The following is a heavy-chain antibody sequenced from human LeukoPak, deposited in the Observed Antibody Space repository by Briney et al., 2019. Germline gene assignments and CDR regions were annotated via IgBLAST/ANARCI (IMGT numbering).Heavy chain of an antibody. CDR1: LGTFISYA. D-gene: IGHD3-22*01. V-gene: IGHV1-69*04. CDR3: ARAVYYDSSGSLLPRHFDY. Sequence: SVKDSCMASLGTFISYAISWVRQTPGQGVECMGSIIPIFGIANYTQKFRGRVTITADKSTSTAYMELSSLRSEDTAVYYCARAVYYDSSGSLLPRHFDYWGQGTLVTVSS. CDR2: IIPIFGIA. J-gene: IGHJ4*02.